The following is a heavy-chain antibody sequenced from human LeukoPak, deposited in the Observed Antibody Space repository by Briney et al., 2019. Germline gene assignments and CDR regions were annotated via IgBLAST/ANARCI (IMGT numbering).Heavy chain of an antibody. V-gene: IGHV3-30*18. CDR2: ISYDGGNT. J-gene: IGHJ6*02. CDR1: GFTFYG. D-gene: IGHD4-23*01. Sequence: GGSLRLSCAASGFTFYGIQWVRQAPGKGLEWVAVISYDGGNTYYADSVKGRFTISRDNSKNTMYLQMNSLRAEDTAVYYCAKDLNYGGKSAFFYGMDVWGQGTTVTVSS. CDR3: AKDLNYGGKSAFFYGMDV.